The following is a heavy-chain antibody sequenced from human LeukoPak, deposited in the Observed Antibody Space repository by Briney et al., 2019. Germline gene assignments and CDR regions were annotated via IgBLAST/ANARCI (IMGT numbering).Heavy chain of an antibody. V-gene: IGHV4-59*08. CDR1: GGSISSYY. J-gene: IGHJ2*01. D-gene: IGHD5-18*01. CDR3: SRYSYHWYFDL. CDR2: IYYSGST. Sequence: SETLSLTCTVSGGSISSYYWSWIRQPPGKGLEWIGYIYYSGSTNYNPPLKSRVTISVDTSKNQFSLKLSSVTAADTAVYYCSRYSYHWYFDLWGRGTLVTVSS.